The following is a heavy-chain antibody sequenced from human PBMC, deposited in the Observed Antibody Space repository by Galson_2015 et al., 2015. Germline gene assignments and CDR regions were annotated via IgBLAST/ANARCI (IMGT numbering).Heavy chain of an antibody. Sequence: SLRLSCAASGFTFSSYAMHWVRQAPGKGLGWVAVISYDGSNKYYADSVKGRFTISRDNSKNTLYLQMNSLRAEDTAVYYCARDNIAAAATGYMDVWGKGTTVTVSS. CDR3: ARDNIAAAATGYMDV. V-gene: IGHV3-30-3*01. CDR2: ISYDGSNK. CDR1: GFTFSSYA. D-gene: IGHD6-13*01. J-gene: IGHJ6*03.